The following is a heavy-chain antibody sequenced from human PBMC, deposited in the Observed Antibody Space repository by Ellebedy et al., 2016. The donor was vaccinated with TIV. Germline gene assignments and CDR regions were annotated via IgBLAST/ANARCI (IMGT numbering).Heavy chain of an antibody. D-gene: IGHD4-17*01. CDR1: GFTFSSYA. J-gene: IGHJ4*02. CDR3: AREGMTTVTPFDY. CDR2: ISYDGSNK. V-gene: IGHV3-30*04. Sequence: GESLKISCAASGFTFSSYAMHWVRQAPGKGLEWVAVISYDGSNKYYADSVKGRFTISRDNSKNTLYLQMNSLRAEDTAVYYCAREGMTTVTPFDYWGQGTLVTVSS.